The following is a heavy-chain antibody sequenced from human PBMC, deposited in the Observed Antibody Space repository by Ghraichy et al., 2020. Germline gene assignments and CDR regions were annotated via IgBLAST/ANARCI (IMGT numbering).Heavy chain of an antibody. CDR1: GGSISSSSYY. CDR3: ARLGIGTLLHENRYFDY. D-gene: IGHD2-15*01. Sequence: SETLSLTCTVSGGSISSSSYYWGWIRQPPGKGLEWIGSIYYSGSTYYNPSLKSRVTISVDTSKNQFSLKLSSVTAADTAVYYCARLGIGTLLHENRYFDYWGQGTLVTVSS. CDR2: IYYSGST. J-gene: IGHJ4*02. V-gene: IGHV4-39*01.